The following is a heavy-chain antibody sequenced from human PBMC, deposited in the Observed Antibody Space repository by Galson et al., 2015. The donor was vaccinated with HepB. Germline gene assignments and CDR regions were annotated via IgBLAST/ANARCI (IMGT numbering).Heavy chain of an antibody. CDR2: INPGGGGT. CDR3: ARDIGNYDFWSGSGYYYYGMDV. Sequence: SVKVSCKASGYTFTSYYMHWVRQAPGQGLEWMGIINPGGGGTSYAQKFQGRVTMTRDTSTSTVYMELSSLRSEDTAVYYCARDIGNYDFWSGSGYYYYGMDVWGQGTTVTVSS. D-gene: IGHD3-3*01. CDR1: GYTFTSYY. J-gene: IGHJ6*02. V-gene: IGHV1-46*01.